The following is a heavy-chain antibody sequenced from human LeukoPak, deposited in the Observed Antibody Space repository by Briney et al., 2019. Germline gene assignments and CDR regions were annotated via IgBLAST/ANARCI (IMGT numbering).Heavy chain of an antibody. CDR1: GFTFDNYA. D-gene: IGHD6-13*01. CDR3: AKDSSSSWTLDY. V-gene: IGHV3-23*01. J-gene: IGHJ4*02. Sequence: GGSLRLSCEASGFTFDNYAISWVRQAPGKGLEWVSAITGSGTATFYAASVEAHFTISRDNSKNTVYLQMNSLRVEDTAIYYCAKDSSSSWTLDYWGQGTLVTVPS. CDR2: ITGSGTAT.